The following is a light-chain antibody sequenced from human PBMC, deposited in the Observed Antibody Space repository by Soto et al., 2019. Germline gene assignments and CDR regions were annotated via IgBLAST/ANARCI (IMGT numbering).Light chain of an antibody. CDR1: SSDVGYYNY. Sequence: QSVLTQPASVSGSPGQSITIFCTGTSSDVGYYNYVSWYQQHPGKAPKLMIYDVSNRPSGVSNRFSGSKSGNTASLTISGLQAEDDADYYCSSYRSASTLFVFGSGTKLTVL. CDR2: DVS. V-gene: IGLV2-14*01. J-gene: IGLJ1*01. CDR3: SSYRSASTLFV.